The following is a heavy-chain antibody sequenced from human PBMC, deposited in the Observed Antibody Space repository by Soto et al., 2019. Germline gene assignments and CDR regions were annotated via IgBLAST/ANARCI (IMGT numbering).Heavy chain of an antibody. Sequence: SVKVSCKASGGTFSSYAISWVRQAPGQGLEWMGGIIPIFGTANYAQKFQGRVTITADESTSTAYMELSSLRSEDTAVYYCATFDFNYYDSSGYFNYWGQGTLVTVSS. CDR2: IIPIFGTA. J-gene: IGHJ4*02. CDR1: GGTFSSYA. V-gene: IGHV1-69*13. D-gene: IGHD3-22*01. CDR3: ATFDFNYYDSSGYFNY.